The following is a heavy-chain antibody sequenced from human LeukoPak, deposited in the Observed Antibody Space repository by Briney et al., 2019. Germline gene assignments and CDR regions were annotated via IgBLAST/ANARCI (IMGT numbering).Heavy chain of an antibody. D-gene: IGHD1-26*01. J-gene: IGHJ4*02. CDR3: ARSWAPYSGSYYGEFDY. CDR2: INAGNGNT. V-gene: IGHV1-3*01. CDR1: GYTFTSYA. Sequence: GASVKASCKASGYTFTSYAMHWVRQAPGQRLEWMGWINAGNGNTKYSQKFQGRVTITRDTSASTAYMELSSLRSEDTAVYYCARSWAPYSGSYYGEFDYWGQGTLVTVSS.